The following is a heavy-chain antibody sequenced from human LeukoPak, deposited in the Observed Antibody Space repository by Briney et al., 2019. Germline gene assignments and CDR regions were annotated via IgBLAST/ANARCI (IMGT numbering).Heavy chain of an antibody. J-gene: IGHJ5*02. D-gene: IGHD6-19*01. Sequence: SVKVSCKASGGTFSSYAISWVRQAPGQGLEWMGGIIPIFGTANYAQKFQGRVTITTDESTSTAYMELRSLRSDDTAVYYCARGEWLVKAVSRFDPWGQGTLVTVSS. V-gene: IGHV1-69*05. CDR1: GGTFSSYA. CDR3: ARGEWLVKAVSRFDP. CDR2: IIPIFGTA.